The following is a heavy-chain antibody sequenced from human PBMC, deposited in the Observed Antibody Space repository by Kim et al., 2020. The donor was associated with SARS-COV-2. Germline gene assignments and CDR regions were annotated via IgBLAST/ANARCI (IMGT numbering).Heavy chain of an antibody. CDR2: INPNSGGT. V-gene: IGHV1-2*06. J-gene: IGHJ4*02. CDR3: ARDVGNWNDEDLDY. CDR1: RYTFTGYY. D-gene: IGHD1-20*01. Sequence: ASVKVSCKASRYTFTGYYMHWVRQAPGQGLEWMGRINPNSGGTNYAQKFQGRVTMTRDTSISTAYMELRRLRSDDTAVYYCARDVGNWNDEDLDYWGQGTLVTVSS.